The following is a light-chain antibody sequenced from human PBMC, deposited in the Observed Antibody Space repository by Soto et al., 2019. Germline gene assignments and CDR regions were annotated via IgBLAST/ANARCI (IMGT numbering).Light chain of an antibody. CDR1: HSVSSN. V-gene: IGKV3-15*01. Sequence: EIVMTHSRATVSVSPVEGASVCFRASHSVSSNSASYQQQPGQAPRLLTYGASTSPTGIPARFSGRGSGPAFTPPLPRPQSEAFPVYYCPPYNNWPRTSGEGPKVDI. J-gene: IGKJ1*01. CDR3: PPYNNWPRT. CDR2: GAS.